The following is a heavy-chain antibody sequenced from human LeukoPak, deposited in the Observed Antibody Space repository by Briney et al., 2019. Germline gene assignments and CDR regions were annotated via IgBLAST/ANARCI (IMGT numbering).Heavy chain of an antibody. J-gene: IGHJ6*03. CDR2: IYHSGST. D-gene: IGHD6-13*01. V-gene: IGHV4-30-2*01. CDR3: ARERPEQLGPYYYMDV. Sequence: PSETLSLTCTVSGGSISSGGYYWSWIRQPPGTGLEWIGYIYHSGSTYYNPPLKSRVTISVDRSKNQFSLKLSSVTAADTAVYYCARERPEQLGPYYYMDVWGKGTTVTVSS. CDR1: GGSISSGGYY.